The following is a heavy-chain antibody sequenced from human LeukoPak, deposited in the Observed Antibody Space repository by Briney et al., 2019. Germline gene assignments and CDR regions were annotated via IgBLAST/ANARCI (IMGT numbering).Heavy chain of an antibody. J-gene: IGHJ6*03. CDR2: ISGSGGST. CDR3: ARDAEGWEDYYYMDV. CDR1: GFTFSSYA. D-gene: IGHD1-26*01. V-gene: IGHV3-23*01. Sequence: GGSLRLSCAASGFTFSSYAMSWVRQAPGKGLEWVSAISGSGGSTYYADSVKGRFTISRDNSKNTLYLQMNSLRAEDTAVYYCARDAEGWEDYYYMDVWGKGTTVTVSS.